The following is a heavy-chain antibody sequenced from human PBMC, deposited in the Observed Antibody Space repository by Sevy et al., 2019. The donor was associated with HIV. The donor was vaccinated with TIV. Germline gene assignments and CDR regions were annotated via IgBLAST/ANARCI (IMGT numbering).Heavy chain of an antibody. CDR1: GYTFTGYY. CDR2: INPNSGGT. J-gene: IGHJ4*02. V-gene: IGHV1-2*02. D-gene: IGHD1-26*01. CDR3: ARDQSHSGSYSATDY. Sequence: ASVKVSCKASGYTFTGYYMHWVRQAPGQGLEWMGWINPNSGGTNYAQKFQGRVTMTRDTSISTAYMELSRLRSDDTAVYYCARDQSHSGSYSATDYWGQGTLVTVSS.